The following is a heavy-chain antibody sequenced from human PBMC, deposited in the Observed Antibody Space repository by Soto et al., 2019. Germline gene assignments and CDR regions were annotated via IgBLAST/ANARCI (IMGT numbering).Heavy chain of an antibody. CDR1: GGSFSGYY. Sequence: SETLSLTCAVYGGSFSGYYWSWIRQPPGKGLEWIGEINHSGSTNYNPSLKSRVTISVDTSKNQFSLKLSSGTAADTAVYYCARVRREAKQWLVDYWGQGTLVTVSS. V-gene: IGHV4-34*01. D-gene: IGHD6-19*01. CDR2: INHSGST. J-gene: IGHJ4*02. CDR3: ARVRREAKQWLVDY.